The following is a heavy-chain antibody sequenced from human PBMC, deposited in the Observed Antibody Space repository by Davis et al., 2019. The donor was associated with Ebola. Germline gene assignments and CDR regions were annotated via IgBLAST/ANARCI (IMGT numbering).Heavy chain of an antibody. CDR3: ARGPWELLPYDAFDI. J-gene: IGHJ3*02. D-gene: IGHD1-26*01. Sequence: SETLSLTCTASGGSISSYYWSWIRQPPGKGLEWIGYIYYSGSTNYNPSLKSRVTISVDTSKNQFSLKLSSVTAADTAVYYCARGPWELLPYDAFDIWGQGTMVTVSS. V-gene: IGHV4-59*12. CDR2: IYYSGST. CDR1: GGSISSYY.